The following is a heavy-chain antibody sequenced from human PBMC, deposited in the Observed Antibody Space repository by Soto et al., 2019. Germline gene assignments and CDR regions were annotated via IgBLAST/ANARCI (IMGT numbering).Heavy chain of an antibody. J-gene: IGHJ5*02. Sequence: SETLSLTCAVSGGSISSGGYSWGWIRQPPGKGLEWIGYIYHSGSTYYNPSLKSRVTISVDRSKNQFSLKLSSVTAADTAVYYCARVPSPWGKGTLVTVS. V-gene: IGHV4-30-2*01. CDR3: ARVPSP. CDR2: IYHSGST. CDR1: GGSISSGGYS.